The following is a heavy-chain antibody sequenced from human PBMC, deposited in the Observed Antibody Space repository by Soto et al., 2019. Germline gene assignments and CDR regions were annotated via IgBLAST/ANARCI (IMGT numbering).Heavy chain of an antibody. CDR3: ARRNYYDSSGYLNWFDP. CDR1: GGSISSSNW. CDR2: IYHSGST. Sequence: SETLSLTCAVSGGSISSSNWWSWVRQPPGKGLEWIGEIYHSGSTNYNPSLKSRVTISVDKSKNQFSLKLSSVTAADTVVYYCARRNYYDSSGYLNWFDPWGQGTLVTVSS. J-gene: IGHJ5*02. D-gene: IGHD3-22*01. V-gene: IGHV4-4*02.